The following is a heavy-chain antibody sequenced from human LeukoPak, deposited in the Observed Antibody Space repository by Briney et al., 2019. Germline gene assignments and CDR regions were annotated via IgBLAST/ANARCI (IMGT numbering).Heavy chain of an antibody. J-gene: IGHJ4*02. D-gene: IGHD3-22*01. CDR1: GGSISSGGYY. Sequence: NPSETLSLTCTASGGSISSGGYYWSWIRQHPGKGLEWIGYIYYSGSTYYNPSLKSRVTISVDTSKNQFSLKLSSVTAADTAVYYCARDQGSHYDSSGPYFDYWGQGTLVTVSS. V-gene: IGHV4-31*03. CDR2: IYYSGST. CDR3: ARDQGSHYDSSGPYFDY.